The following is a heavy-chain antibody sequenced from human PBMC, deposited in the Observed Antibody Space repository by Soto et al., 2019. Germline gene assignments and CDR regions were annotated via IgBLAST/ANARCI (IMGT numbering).Heavy chain of an antibody. CDR1: GYTFTSYG. V-gene: IGHV1-18*04. D-gene: IGHD3-22*01. CDR2: ISAYNGNT. J-gene: IGHJ4*02. CDR3: ARRHYYDSRGYYFDY. Sequence: QVQLVQSGAEVKKPGASVKVSCKASGYTFTSYGISWVRQAPGQGLEWMGWISAYNGNTNYAQKLQGRVTMTTDTSTSTAYMELRSLRSGDTAVYYCARRHYYDSRGYYFDYWGQGTLVTVSS.